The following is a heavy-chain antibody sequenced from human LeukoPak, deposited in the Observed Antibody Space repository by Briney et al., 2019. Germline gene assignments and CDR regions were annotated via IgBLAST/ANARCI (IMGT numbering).Heavy chain of an antibody. D-gene: IGHD3-16*01. Sequence: GSLRLSCAVSGFTFSSYGMHWVRQPPGKGLEWIGEIYHSGSTNYNPSLKSRVTISVDKSKNQFSLKLTSVTAADTAIYYCARGEFDGGVYFDYWGQGTLITVSS. V-gene: IGHV4-4*02. CDR1: GFTFSSYG. J-gene: IGHJ4*02. CDR2: IYHSGST. CDR3: ARGEFDGGVYFDY.